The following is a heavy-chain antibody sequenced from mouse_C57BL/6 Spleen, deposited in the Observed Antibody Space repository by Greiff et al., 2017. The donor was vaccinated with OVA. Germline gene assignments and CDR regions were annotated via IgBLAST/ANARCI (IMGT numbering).Heavy chain of an antibody. V-gene: IGHV5-17*01. CDR3: ARETVVAHWYFDV. CDR2: ISSGSSTI. Sequence: EVQLMESGGGLVKPGGSLKLSCAASGFTFSDYGMHWVRQAPEKGLEWVAYISSGSSTISYADPVKGRFTIARDNAKNTLFLQMTSLRSEDTAMYDCARETVVAHWYFDVWGTGTTVTVSS. D-gene: IGHD1-1*01. CDR1: GFTFSDYG. J-gene: IGHJ1*03.